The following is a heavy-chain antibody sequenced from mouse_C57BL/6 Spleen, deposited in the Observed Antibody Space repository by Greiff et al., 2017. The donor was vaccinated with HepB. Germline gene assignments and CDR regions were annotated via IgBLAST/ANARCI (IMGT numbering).Heavy chain of an antibody. CDR1: GYSFTDYN. V-gene: IGHV1-39*01. J-gene: IGHJ4*01. Sequence: EVQLQQSGPELVKPGASVKISCKASGYSFTDYNMNWVKQSNEKSLEWVGVINPNYGTTSYNQKFKGKATLTVDQSSSTAYMQLNSLTSEDSAVYYCARGGYGSSYPYYYAMDYWGQGTSVTVSS. D-gene: IGHD1-1*01. CDR3: ARGGYGSSYPYYYAMDY. CDR2: INPNYGTT.